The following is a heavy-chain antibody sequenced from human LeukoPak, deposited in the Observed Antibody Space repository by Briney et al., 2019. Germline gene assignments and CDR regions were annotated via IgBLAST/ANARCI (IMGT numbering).Heavy chain of an antibody. D-gene: IGHD4-17*01. CDR2: IRYDGSNK. CDR3: VKARIRTTVTYWSFDL. CDR1: GFTFSSYG. Sequence: GGSLRLSCAASGFTFSSYGMHWVRQAPGKGLEWVAFIRYDGSNKYYADSVRGRFTVFRDNSKKTLYLQVNNLRVEDTAVYYCVKARIRTTVTYWSFDLWGRGTLVTVSS. J-gene: IGHJ2*01. V-gene: IGHV3-30*02.